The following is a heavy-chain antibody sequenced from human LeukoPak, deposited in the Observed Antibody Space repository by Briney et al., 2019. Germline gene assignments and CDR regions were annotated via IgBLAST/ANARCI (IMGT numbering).Heavy chain of an antibody. J-gene: IGHJ3*02. D-gene: IGHD1-26*01. V-gene: IGHV1-69*11. CDR3: ARPQSYLDAFDI. CDR2: IIPILGTA. CDR1: GGTFSSYA. Sequence: SVKVSCKASGGTFSSYAISWVRQAPGQGLEWMGRIIPILGTANYAQKFQGRVTITADESTSTAYMELSSLRSEDTAVYYCARPQSYLDAFDIWGQGTMVTVSS.